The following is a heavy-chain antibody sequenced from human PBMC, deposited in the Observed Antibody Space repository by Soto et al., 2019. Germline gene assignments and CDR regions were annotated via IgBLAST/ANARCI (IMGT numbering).Heavy chain of an antibody. V-gene: IGHV3-30*18. J-gene: IGHJ6*02. CDR2: ILYDGSNK. Sequence: QVQLVESGGGVVQAGRSLRLSCAAYGFTFSNYGMHWVRQTPGKGLEWVALILYDGSNKYYADSVKGRFTISRDNSKNTLYLQVSSLRAEDTAVYYCAKSRDAYNFYFYYGMDVWGQGTTVTVSS. CDR3: AKSRDAYNFYFYYGMDV. D-gene: IGHD2-2*01. CDR1: GFTFSNYG.